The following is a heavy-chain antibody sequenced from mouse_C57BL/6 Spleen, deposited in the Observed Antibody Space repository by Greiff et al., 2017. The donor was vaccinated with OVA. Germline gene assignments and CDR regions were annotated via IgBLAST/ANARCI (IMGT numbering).Heavy chain of an antibody. CDR1: GYTFTSYW. CDR2: IDPNSGGT. CDR3: ARERIYYYGSSYGYYAMDY. Sequence: VQLQQPGAELVKPGASVKLSCKASGYTFTSYWMHWVKQRPGRGLEWIGRIDPNSGGTKYNEKFKSKATLTGDKPSSTAYMQLSSLTSEDSAVFYCARERIYYYGSSYGYYAMDYWGQGTSVTVSS. J-gene: IGHJ4*01. V-gene: IGHV1-72*01. D-gene: IGHD1-1*01.